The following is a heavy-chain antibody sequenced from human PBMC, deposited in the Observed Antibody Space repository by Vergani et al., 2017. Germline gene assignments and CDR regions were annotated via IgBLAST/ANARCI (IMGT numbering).Heavy chain of an antibody. CDR2: ISSSSSYI. CDR1: GFTFSSYS. CDR3: ARAPRITICGVPRPEYYFDY. V-gene: IGHV3-21*01. D-gene: IGHD3-3*01. Sequence: VQLVESGGGVVQPGGSLRLSCAASGFTFSSYSMNWVRQAPGKGLEWVSSISSSSSYIYYADSVKGRFTISRDNAKNSLYLQMNSLRAEDTAVYYCARAPRITICGVPRPEYYFDYWGQGTLVTVSS. J-gene: IGHJ4*02.